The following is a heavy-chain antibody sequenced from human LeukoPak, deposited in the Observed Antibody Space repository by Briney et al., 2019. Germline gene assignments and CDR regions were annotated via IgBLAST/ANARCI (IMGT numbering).Heavy chain of an antibody. CDR2: IYPGDSDT. Sequence: GESLKISCKGSGYSFTSYWIGWVRQMPGNGLEWMGIIYPGDSDTRYSPSFQGQVTISADKSISTAYLQWSSLKASDTAMYYCARRPDFWSGYYVAFDIWGQGTMVTVSS. CDR3: ARRPDFWSGYYVAFDI. CDR1: GYSFTSYW. J-gene: IGHJ3*02. V-gene: IGHV5-51*01. D-gene: IGHD3-3*01.